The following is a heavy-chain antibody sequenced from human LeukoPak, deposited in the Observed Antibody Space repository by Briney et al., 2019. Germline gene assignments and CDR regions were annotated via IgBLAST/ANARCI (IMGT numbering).Heavy chain of an antibody. D-gene: IGHD4-11*01. Sequence: KTSETLSLTCTVSGGSISSGSYYWSWIRQPAGKGLEWIGRIYTSGSTNYNPSLKSRVTISVDTSKNQFSLKLSSVTAADTAVYYCARDLGGMTTVTDYYYYYMDVWGKGTTVTISS. J-gene: IGHJ6*03. CDR1: GGSISSGSYY. CDR2: IYTSGST. V-gene: IGHV4-61*02. CDR3: ARDLGGMTTVTDYYYYYMDV.